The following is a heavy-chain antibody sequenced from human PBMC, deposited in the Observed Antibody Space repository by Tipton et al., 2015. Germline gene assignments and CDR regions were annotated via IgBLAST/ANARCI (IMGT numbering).Heavy chain of an antibody. CDR2: IYKSGIT. CDR1: SGSIRSSDDY. D-gene: IGHD3-3*01. CDR3: ARMVSVFGVVDKRFDP. J-gene: IGHJ5*02. Sequence: TLSLTCTVSSGSIRSSDDYWSWLRQHPGKGLEWIGRIYKSGITEYTPSLKSRVSISVDTSKNQFSLKLSSVTAADTAVYYCARMVSVFGVVDKRFDPWGQGILVTVSS. V-gene: IGHV4-31*03.